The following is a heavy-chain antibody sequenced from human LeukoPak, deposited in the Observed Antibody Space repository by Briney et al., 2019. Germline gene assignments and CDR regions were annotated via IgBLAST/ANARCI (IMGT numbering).Heavy chain of an antibody. CDR2: INHSGST. J-gene: IGHJ4*02. CDR3: ARVHKRVRGPAFDY. CDR1: GGSFSGYY. Sequence: SETLSLTCAVYGGSFSGYYWSWIRQPPGKGLEGIGEINHSGSTNYNPSLKSRVTISVDTSKNQFSLKLSSVTAADTAVYYCARVHKRVRGPAFDYWGQGTLVTVSS. D-gene: IGHD2-21*01. V-gene: IGHV4-34*01.